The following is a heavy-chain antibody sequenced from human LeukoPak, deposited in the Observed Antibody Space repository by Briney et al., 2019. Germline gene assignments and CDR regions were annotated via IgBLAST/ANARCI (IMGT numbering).Heavy chain of an antibody. D-gene: IGHD1-14*01. CDR1: GGTFSSYA. J-gene: IGHJ4*02. CDR3: ARENTRGRYFDY. Sequence: GSSVKVSCKASGGTFSSYAISWVRRAPGQGLEWMGRIIPILGIANYAQKFQGRVTITADKSTSTAYMELSSLRSEDTAVYHCARENTRGRYFDYWGQGTLVTVSS. V-gene: IGHV1-69*04. CDR2: IIPILGIA.